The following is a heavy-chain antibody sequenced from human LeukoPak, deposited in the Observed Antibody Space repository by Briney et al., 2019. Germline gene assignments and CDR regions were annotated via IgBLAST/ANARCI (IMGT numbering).Heavy chain of an antibody. CDR3: AKGSTPMVATSYSDY. Sequence: GGSLRLSCAASGFTFSSYAMSWVRQAPGKGLEWVSAISGAGNSPYYADSVKGRFTISRDNSKNTLYLQMNSLRADVTAVYYCAKGSTPMVATSYSDYWGRGTLVTVSS. CDR1: GFTFSSYA. CDR2: ISGAGNSP. D-gene: IGHD5-12*01. V-gene: IGHV3-23*01. J-gene: IGHJ4*02.